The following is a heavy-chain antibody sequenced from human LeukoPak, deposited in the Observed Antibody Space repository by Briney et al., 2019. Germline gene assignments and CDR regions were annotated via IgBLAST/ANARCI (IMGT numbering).Heavy chain of an antibody. D-gene: IGHD3-22*01. Sequence: SETLSLTCTVSGVSISSSSYYWGWIRQPPGKGLEWIGSIYYSGSTYYNPSLKSRVTISVDTSKNQFSLKLSSVTAADTAVYHCARGDKYYYDSSGPRYFDYWGQGTLVTVSS. CDR2: IYYSGST. V-gene: IGHV4-39*01. J-gene: IGHJ4*02. CDR3: ARGDKYYYDSSGPRYFDY. CDR1: GVSISSSSYY.